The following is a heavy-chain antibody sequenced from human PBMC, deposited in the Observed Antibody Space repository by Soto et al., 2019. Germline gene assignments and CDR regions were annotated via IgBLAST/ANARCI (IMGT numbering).Heavy chain of an antibody. D-gene: IGHD6-6*01. V-gene: IGHV3-11*06. CDR3: AKGGGWIAARPFDY. Sequence: QVQLVESGGGLVKPGGSLRLSCAASGFTFSDYYMSWIRQAPGKGLEWVSYISSSSSYTNYADSVKGRFTISRDNAKNSLYLEMNSLRAEDTVLFYWAKGGGWIAARPFDYWGQGTLVTVSS. CDR2: ISSSSSYT. J-gene: IGHJ4*02. CDR1: GFTFSDYY.